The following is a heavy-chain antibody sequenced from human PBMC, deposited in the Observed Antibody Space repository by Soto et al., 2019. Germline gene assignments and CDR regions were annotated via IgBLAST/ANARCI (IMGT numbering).Heavy chain of an antibody. Sequence: TGGSLRLSCAASGFTFSSYAMSWVRQAPGKGLEWVSAISGSGGSTYYADSVKGRFTISRDNSKNTLYLQMNSLRAEDTAVYYCAKDSVLRYFRNGQKTGYYFDYWGQGTLVTVSS. CDR2: ISGSGGST. D-gene: IGHD3-9*01. CDR1: GFTFSSYA. V-gene: IGHV3-23*01. J-gene: IGHJ4*02. CDR3: AKDSVLRYFRNGQKTGYYFDY.